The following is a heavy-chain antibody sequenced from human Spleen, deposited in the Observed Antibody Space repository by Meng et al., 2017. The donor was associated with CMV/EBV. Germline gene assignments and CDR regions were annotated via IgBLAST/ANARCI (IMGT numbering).Heavy chain of an antibody. CDR3: AMDGFGESSFDN. CDR1: VFTFRDCY. Sequence: CSASVFTFRDCYMNGLRQAPEKGLELVAHIDNSGTTIYYADSVKGRFTISRDNAKNSLFLQMNRLTAEDTAVYFCAMDGFGESSFDNWGQGTLVTVSS. CDR2: IDNSGTTI. D-gene: IGHD3-10*01. V-gene: IGHV3-11*01. J-gene: IGHJ4*02.